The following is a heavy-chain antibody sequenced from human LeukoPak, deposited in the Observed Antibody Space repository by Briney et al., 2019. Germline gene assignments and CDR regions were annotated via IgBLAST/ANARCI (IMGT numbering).Heavy chain of an antibody. CDR3: ARDTQDGYNSLFDN. D-gene: IGHD5-24*01. CDR1: GDSITTNSYY. V-gene: IGHV4-39*01. J-gene: IGHJ4*02. Sequence: SETLSLTCTVSGDSITTNSYYWGWIRQPPGKGLDWIRTISYSGSSYYNPSLKSRVTISVDTSKNQFSLKLSSVTAADTAVYYCARDTQDGYNSLFDNWGQGTLVTVSS. CDR2: ISYSGSS.